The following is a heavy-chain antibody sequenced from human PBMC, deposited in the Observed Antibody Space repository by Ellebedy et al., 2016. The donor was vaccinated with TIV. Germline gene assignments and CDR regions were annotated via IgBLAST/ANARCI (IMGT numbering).Heavy chain of an antibody. CDR2: IDPSDSYM. CDR1: GFTITSHW. J-gene: IGHJ6*02. Sequence: GESLKISCKGSGFTITSHWITWVRQMPGKGLEWMGRIDPSDSYMNYSPSFEGRVTMSVDTSINTAYIQWSSLKTSDSATYYCARQLAPGDVWGQGTTVIVSS. V-gene: IGHV5-10-1*01. D-gene: IGHD1-1*01. CDR3: ARQLAPGDV.